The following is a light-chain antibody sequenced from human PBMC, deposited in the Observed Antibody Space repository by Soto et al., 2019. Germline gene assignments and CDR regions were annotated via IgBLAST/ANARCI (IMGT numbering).Light chain of an antibody. V-gene: IGKV3-15*01. J-gene: IGKJ1*01. CDR1: QSVSSN. Sequence: EIVMTQSPATLSVSPGERATLSCRASQSVSSNLAWYQQKPGQAPRLLIYGASTRATGIPARFSGSGSGTEFTLTISSLQSEDFAVYYCQQHGTSPVSWTFGQGTKVEIK. CDR2: GAS. CDR3: QQHGTSPVSWT.